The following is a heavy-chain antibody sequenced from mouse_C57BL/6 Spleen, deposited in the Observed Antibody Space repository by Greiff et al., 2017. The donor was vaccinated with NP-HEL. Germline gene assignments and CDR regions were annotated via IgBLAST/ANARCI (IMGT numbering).Heavy chain of an antibody. J-gene: IGHJ4*01. CDR1: GYNFNSYW. Sequence: VQLQQPGAELVRPGSSVKLSCKASGYNFNSYWMDWVKQRPGQGLEWIGNIYPSDSETHYNQKFKDKATLTVDKSSSTAYMQLSSLTSEDSAVYYCARLIVATGDYAMDYWGQGTSVTVSS. CDR3: ARLIVATGDYAMDY. V-gene: IGHV1-61*01. CDR2: IYPSDSET. D-gene: IGHD1-1*01.